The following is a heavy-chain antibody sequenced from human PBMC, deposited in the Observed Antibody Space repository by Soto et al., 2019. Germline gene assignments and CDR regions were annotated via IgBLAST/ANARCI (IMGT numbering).Heavy chain of an antibody. CDR3: ARHVGHSPPGS. CDR2: MDYSGSA. D-gene: IGHD1-26*01. Sequence: QLQLQESGPGLVKPSETLSLTCTVSGGSISSSNYHWGWIRQPPGKGLEWIGSMDYSGSAYYNPSLKSRATRSADTSKHQFSLKLTSVTAADTAVYHCARHVGHSPPGSWGQGTLVTVSS. V-gene: IGHV4-39*01. CDR1: GGSISSSNYH. J-gene: IGHJ4*02.